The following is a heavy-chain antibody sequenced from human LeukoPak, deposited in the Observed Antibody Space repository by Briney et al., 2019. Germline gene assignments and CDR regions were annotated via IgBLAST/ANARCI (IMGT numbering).Heavy chain of an antibody. Sequence: PGRSLRLSCAASGFTFSSYAMHWVRQAPGKGLEWVAVISYDGSNKYYADSVKGRFTISRDNSKNTLYLQMNSLRAEDTAVYYCAKALHESGYSYYYYYYGMDVWGQGTTVTVSS. D-gene: IGHD3-3*01. J-gene: IGHJ6*02. CDR2: ISYDGSNK. CDR1: GFTFSSYA. V-gene: IGHV3-30-3*01. CDR3: AKALHESGYSYYYYYYGMDV.